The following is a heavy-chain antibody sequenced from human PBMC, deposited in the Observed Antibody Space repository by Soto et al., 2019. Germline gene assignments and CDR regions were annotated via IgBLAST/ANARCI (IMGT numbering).Heavy chain of an antibody. CDR1: GFTFTRDS. CDR3: ARESEDLTPNFDS. J-gene: IGHJ5*01. V-gene: IGHV3-21*06. CDR2: ISSTTNYI. Sequence: GGSLRLSCAASGFTFTRDSMNWGRQAPGKGLEGVSSISSTTNYIYYGDSMKGRFTISRDNAKNSLYLEMNSLRAGDTAVYYCARESEDLTPNFDSWSKGTLVPVSP.